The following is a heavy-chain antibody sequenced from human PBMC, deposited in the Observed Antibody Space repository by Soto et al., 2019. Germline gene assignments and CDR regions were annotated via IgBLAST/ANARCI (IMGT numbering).Heavy chain of an antibody. J-gene: IGHJ4*02. V-gene: IGHV3-30*03. CDR3: ATADGGVADDY. D-gene: IGHD2-15*01. CDR2: ISYDGSNK. Sequence: QVQLVESGGGVVQPGRSLRLSCAASGFTFSSYGMHWVRQAPGKGLEWVAVISYDGSNKYYADSVKGRFTISRDNSKNTLYLQMNSLRAEDTAVYYCATADGGVADDYWGQRTLVTVSS. CDR1: GFTFSSYG.